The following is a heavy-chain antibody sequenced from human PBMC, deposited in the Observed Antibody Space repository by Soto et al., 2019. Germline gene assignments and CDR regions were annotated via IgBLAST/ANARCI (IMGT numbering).Heavy chain of an antibody. J-gene: IGHJ6*02. D-gene: IGHD2-2*01. CDR2: ISGSGGST. CDR1: GFNFSNYA. V-gene: IGHV3-23*01. Sequence: PGGSLRLPYAASGFNFSNYAMSWVRQAPGKGLEWVSAISGSGGSTYYADSVKGRFTISRDNSKNTLYLQMNSLRAEDTAVYYCANDIVVVPAAIYYYGMDVWGQGTTVTVSS. CDR3: ANDIVVVPAAIYYYGMDV.